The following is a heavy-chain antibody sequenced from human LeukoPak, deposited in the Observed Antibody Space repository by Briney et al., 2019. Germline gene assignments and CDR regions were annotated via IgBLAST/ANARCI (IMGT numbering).Heavy chain of an antibody. J-gene: IGHJ4*02. V-gene: IGHV1-2*02. D-gene: IGHD4-23*01. Sequence: ASVKVSCKSSGFTFTDHYIHWVRQGPGQGLEWMGYIGPHSTFTSSPQEFQGRVTMTRDASMSTAYMELTRLTSDDTAVYYCAIGHGGNAPIDYWGQGTLVTVSS. CDR1: GFTFTDHY. CDR2: IGPHSTFT. CDR3: AIGHGGNAPIDY.